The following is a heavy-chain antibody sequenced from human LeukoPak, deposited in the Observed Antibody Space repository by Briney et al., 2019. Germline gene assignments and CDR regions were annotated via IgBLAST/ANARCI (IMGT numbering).Heavy chain of an antibody. V-gene: IGHV3-21*01. CDR1: GITFSSYS. CDR2: ISSSSSYI. CDR3: ARGPDTAMDFAEYFQH. J-gene: IGHJ1*01. D-gene: IGHD5-18*01. Sequence: GGSLRLSCAVPGITFSSYSMNWVRQAPGKGLEWVSSISSSSSYIYYADSVKGRFTISRDNAKNSLYLQMNSLRAEDTAVYYCARGPDTAMDFAEYFQHWGQGTLVTVSS.